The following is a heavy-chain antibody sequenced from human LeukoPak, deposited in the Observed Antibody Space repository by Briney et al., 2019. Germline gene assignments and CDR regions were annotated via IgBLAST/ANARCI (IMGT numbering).Heavy chain of an antibody. Sequence: ASVKVSCKASGYTFTSYDINWVRQATGQGLEWMGWMNPNSGNTGYAQKFQGRVTMTRNTSISTAYMELSSLRSEDTAVYYCARRGRIAAVAARGRYYMDVWGKGTTVTVSS. J-gene: IGHJ6*03. CDR3: ARRGRIAAVAARGRYYMDV. D-gene: IGHD6-13*01. V-gene: IGHV1-8*01. CDR1: GYTFTSYD. CDR2: MNPNSGNT.